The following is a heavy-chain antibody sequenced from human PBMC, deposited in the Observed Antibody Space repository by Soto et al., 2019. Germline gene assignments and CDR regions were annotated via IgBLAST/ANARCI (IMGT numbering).Heavy chain of an antibody. Sequence: EVQLVESGGGLVQPGGSLRLSCAVSGFICSEYWMTWVRQAPGKVLGWVATISPEGSEKYYVASLNGRFTIPRDNAKISLSLQMGRLGVEDTGLYYGGRARLEYWVRGPLITVSS. CDR2: ISPEGSEK. CDR3: GRARLEY. CDR1: GFICSEYW. V-gene: IGHV3-7*03. J-gene: IGHJ4*02.